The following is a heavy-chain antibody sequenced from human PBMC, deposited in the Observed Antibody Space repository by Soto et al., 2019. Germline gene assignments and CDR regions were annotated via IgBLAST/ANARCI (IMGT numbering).Heavy chain of an antibody. CDR3: ARDRVVVAATRAGGDWYFDL. Sequence: QVQLVQSGAEVKKPGSSVKVSCKASGGTFSSYAISWVRQAPGQGLEWMGGIIPIFGTANYAQKFQGRVTILADESTRTAYMELSSLRSEDTAVYYCARDRVVVAATRAGGDWYFDLWGRGTLVTVSS. D-gene: IGHD2-15*01. CDR1: GGTFSSYA. CDR2: IIPIFGTA. J-gene: IGHJ2*01. V-gene: IGHV1-69*12.